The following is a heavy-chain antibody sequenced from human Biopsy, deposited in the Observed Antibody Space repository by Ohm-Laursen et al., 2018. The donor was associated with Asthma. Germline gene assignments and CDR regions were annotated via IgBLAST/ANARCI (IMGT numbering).Heavy chain of an antibody. CDR3: ARGYSGSDRIVYYYSGLEV. V-gene: IGHV1-69*13. J-gene: IGHJ6*02. CDR2: LIPVLGTP. Sequence: SVKVSCKASGDSFSNYAISWVRQAPGQGLEWMGGLIPVLGTPDHAKMFKDRVTITADESTNTAYMELSSLSSEDTAVYYCARGYSGSDRIVYYYSGLEVWGQGTTVTVSS. D-gene: IGHD5-12*01. CDR1: GDSFSNYA.